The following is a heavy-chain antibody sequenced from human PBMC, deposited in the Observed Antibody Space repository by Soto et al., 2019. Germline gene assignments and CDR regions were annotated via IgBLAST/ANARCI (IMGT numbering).Heavy chain of an antibody. J-gene: IGHJ6*02. D-gene: IGHD3-10*01. V-gene: IGHV1-46*01. CDR1: GYIFTSYY. CDR2: INPSGGST. CDR3: ASSPVNLVVVPSDYGMVV. Sequence: ASVKVSCKASGYIFTSYYMHWVRQAPGQGLEWMGIINPSGGSTSYAQKFQGRVTMTRDTSTSTVYMELSSLRSEDTAVYYCASSPVNLVVVPSDYGMVVWGQGTTVTVSS.